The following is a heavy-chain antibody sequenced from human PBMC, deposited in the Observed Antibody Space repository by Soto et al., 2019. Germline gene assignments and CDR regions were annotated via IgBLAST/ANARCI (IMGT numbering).Heavy chain of an antibody. J-gene: IGHJ4*02. V-gene: IGHV4-30-4*01. CDR3: ARVYDSSGYYYFHIDY. CDR1: GGSISSGDYY. CDR2: IYYSGST. Sequence: PSETLSLTCTVSGGSISSGDYYWSWIRQPPGKGLEWIGYIYYSGSTYYNPSLKSRVTISVDTSKNQFSLKLSSVTAADTAVYYCARVYDSSGYYYFHIDYWGQGTLVTV. D-gene: IGHD3-22*01.